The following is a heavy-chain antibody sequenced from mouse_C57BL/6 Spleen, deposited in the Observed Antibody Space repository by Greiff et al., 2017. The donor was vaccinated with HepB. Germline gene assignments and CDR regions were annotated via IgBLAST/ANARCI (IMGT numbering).Heavy chain of an antibody. CDR2: IYPGNSDT. J-gene: IGHJ1*03. CDR1: GYTFTSYW. V-gene: IGHV1-5*01. Sequence: VQLKQSGTVLARPGASVKMSCKTSGYTFTSYWMHWVKQRPGQGLEWIGAIYPGNSDTSYNQKFKGKAKLTAVTSASTAYMELSSLTNEDSAVYYCTRGNYYGSSAYWYFDVWGTGTTVTVSS. D-gene: IGHD1-1*01. CDR3: TRGNYYGSSAYWYFDV.